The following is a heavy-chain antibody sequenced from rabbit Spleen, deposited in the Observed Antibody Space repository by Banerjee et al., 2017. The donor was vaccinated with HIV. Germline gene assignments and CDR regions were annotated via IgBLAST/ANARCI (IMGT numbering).Heavy chain of an antibody. D-gene: IGHD8-1*01. CDR3: ARDTGSSFSTYGMDL. J-gene: IGHJ6*01. CDR2: IGVGTSGFT. Sequence: QSLEESGGDLVKPGASLKLTCTASGVSFNFNNYMCWVRQAPGKGLEWIGCIGVGTSGFTYFASWAKGRFTISKTSSTTVALQMTSLTVADTATYFCARDTGSSFSTYGMDLWGQGTLVTVS. V-gene: IGHV1S40*01. CDR1: GVSFNFNNY.